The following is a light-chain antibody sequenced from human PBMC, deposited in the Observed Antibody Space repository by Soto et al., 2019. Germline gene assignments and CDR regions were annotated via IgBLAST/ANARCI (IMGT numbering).Light chain of an antibody. Sequence: QSVLTQSPSASASLGASVKLTCTLSSGHSSYAIAWHQQQPEKGPRYLMKLNSDGSHSKGDGIPDRFSGSSSGAERYLTISSRQSEDEDDYYCQTWGTGIHYVFGTGTKLTVL. CDR3: QTWGTGIHYV. J-gene: IGLJ1*01. V-gene: IGLV4-69*01. CDR1: SGHSSYA. CDR2: LNSDGSH.